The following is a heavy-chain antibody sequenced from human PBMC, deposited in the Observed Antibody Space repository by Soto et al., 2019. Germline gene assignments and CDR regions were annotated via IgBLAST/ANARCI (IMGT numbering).Heavy chain of an antibody. V-gene: IGHV4-59*01. J-gene: IGHJ3*02. D-gene: IGHD1-1*01. CDR3: ARGRRSSGRHDVFDI. CDR2: MYYSGTT. CDR1: GGSITNYY. Sequence: PSETLSLTCTVSGGSITNYYWIWIRQPPGKGLEWIGDMYYSGTTDYNPSLNSRVTISVDTSKNQFFLRLSSVTAADTAIYYCARGRRSSGRHDVFDIWGQGTMVTVSS.